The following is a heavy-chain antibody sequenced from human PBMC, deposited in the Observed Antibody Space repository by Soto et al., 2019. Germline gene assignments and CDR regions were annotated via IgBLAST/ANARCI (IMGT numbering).Heavy chain of an antibody. CDR3: ARDIVLVPAAMRYYYYGMDV. CDR2: ISAYNGNT. V-gene: IGHV1-18*01. CDR1: GYTFTSYG. Sequence: QVQLVQSGAEVKKPGASVKVSCKASGYTFTSYGISWVRQAPGQGLEWMGWISAYNGNTNYAQKLQGRVTMTTDTPTSTAYMELRSLRSDDTAVYYCARDIVLVPAAMRYYYYGMDVWGQGTTVTVSS. D-gene: IGHD2-2*01. J-gene: IGHJ6*02.